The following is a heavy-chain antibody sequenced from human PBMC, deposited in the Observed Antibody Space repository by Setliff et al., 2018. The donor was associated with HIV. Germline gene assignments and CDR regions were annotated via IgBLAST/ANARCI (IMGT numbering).Heavy chain of an antibody. CDR3: ARAAYSGTYLWEPATDL. J-gene: IGHJ2*01. CDR1: GVSISNYY. D-gene: IGHD1-26*01. CDR2: IYYSGST. Sequence: TSETLSLTCSVSGVSISNYYWSWIRQPPGKGLEWIGYIYYSGSTNYSPSLKSRITISADTSKNQLSLNLSSVTAADTAVYYCARAAYSGTYLWEPATDLWGRGTLVTVSS. V-gene: IGHV4-59*08.